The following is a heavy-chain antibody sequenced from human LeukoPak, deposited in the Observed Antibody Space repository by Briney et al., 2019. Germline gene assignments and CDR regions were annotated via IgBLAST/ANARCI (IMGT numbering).Heavy chain of an antibody. Sequence: GASVKVSCKASGGTFSSYAISWVRQAPGQGLEWMGGIIPIFGTANYAQKFQGRVTITADESTSTAYMELSSLRSEDTAVYYCARAADCSSTGCLNEYFQHWGQGTLVTVSS. D-gene: IGHD2-2*01. J-gene: IGHJ1*01. V-gene: IGHV1-69*13. CDR2: IIPIFGTA. CDR3: ARAADCSSTGCLNEYFQH. CDR1: GGTFSSYA.